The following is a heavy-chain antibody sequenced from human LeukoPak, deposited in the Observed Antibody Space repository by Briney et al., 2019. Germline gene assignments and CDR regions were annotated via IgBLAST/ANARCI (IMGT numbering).Heavy chain of an antibody. CDR1: GGSFSGYY. CDR2: INHSGST. J-gene: IGHJ5*02. V-gene: IGHV4-34*01. D-gene: IGHD3-10*01. CDR3: ARVRDYYGSGSYWGYNWFDP. Sequence: KPSETLSLTCAVYGGSFSGYYWSWIRQPPGKGLEWIGEINHSGSTNYNPSLKSRVTISVDTSKNQFSLKLSSVTAADTAVYYCARVRDYYGSGSYWGYNWFDPWGQGTLVTVSS.